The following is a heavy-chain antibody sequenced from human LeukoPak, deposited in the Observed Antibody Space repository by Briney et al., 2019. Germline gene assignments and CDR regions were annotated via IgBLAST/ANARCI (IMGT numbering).Heavy chain of an antibody. CDR1: GGTFSSYA. CDR3: ARVRLRLGELSPHDAFDI. D-gene: IGHD3-16*02. V-gene: IGHV1-69*13. J-gene: IGHJ3*02. Sequence: ASVKVSCKASGGTFSSYAISWVRQAPGQGLEWMGGIIPIFGTANYAQKFQGRVTITADESTSTAYMELSSLRSEDTAVYYCARVRLRLGELSPHDAFDIWGQGTMVTVSS. CDR2: IIPIFGTA.